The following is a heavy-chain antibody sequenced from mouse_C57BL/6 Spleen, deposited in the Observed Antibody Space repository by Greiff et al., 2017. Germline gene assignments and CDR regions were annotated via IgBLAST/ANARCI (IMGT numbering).Heavy chain of an antibody. J-gene: IGHJ3*01. D-gene: IGHD2-4*01. CDR1: GYTFTDYE. CDR2: IDPETGGT. CDR3: TRNYERRFAY. V-gene: IGHV1-15*01. Sequence: QVQLQQSGAELVRPGASVTLSCKASGYTFTDYEMHWVKQTPVHGLEWIGAIDPETGGTAYNQKFKGKAILTADKSSSTAYMELRSLTSEDSAVYYCTRNYERRFAYWGQGTLVTVSA.